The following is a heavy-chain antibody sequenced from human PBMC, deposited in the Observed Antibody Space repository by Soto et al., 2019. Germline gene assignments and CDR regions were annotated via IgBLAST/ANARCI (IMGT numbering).Heavy chain of an antibody. Sequence: QITLKESGPTLVKPTQTLTLTCTFSGFSLSTSGVGVGWIRQPPGKALEWLALIYWDDDKRYSPSLKSRLTITKSPSKNQVVLTMTNMDPVATATYYCAHSIAVAGDYYYGMDVWGQGTTVTVSS. D-gene: IGHD6-19*01. CDR1: GFSLSTSGVG. CDR2: IYWDDDK. J-gene: IGHJ6*02. CDR3: AHSIAVAGDYYYGMDV. V-gene: IGHV2-5*02.